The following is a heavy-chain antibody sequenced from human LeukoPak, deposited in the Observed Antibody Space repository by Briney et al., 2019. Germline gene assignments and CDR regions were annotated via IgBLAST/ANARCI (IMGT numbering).Heavy chain of an antibody. D-gene: IGHD3-3*01. V-gene: IGHV3-7*01. Sequence: PGRSLRLSCAASGFTFSSYWMSWVRQAPGKGLEWVANIKQDGSEKYYVDSVKGRFTISRDNAKNSLYLQMNSLRAEDTAVYYCARVVLGWLLPHYYYYYMDVWGKGTTVTISS. CDR3: ARVVLGWLLPHYYYYYMDV. J-gene: IGHJ6*03. CDR2: IKQDGSEK. CDR1: GFTFSSYW.